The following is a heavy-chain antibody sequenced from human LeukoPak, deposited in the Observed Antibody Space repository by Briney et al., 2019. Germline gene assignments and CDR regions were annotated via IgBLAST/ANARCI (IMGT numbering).Heavy chain of an antibody. V-gene: IGHV3-30*04. CDR1: GLTFSSYA. CDR2: ISYDGSNK. CDR3: ARDYYDFWSGYYWYYYYYYGMDV. Sequence: PGGSLRLSCAASGLTFSSYAMHWVRQAPGKGLEWVAVISYDGSNKYYADSVKGRFTISRDNSKNTLYLQMNSLRAEDTAVYYCARDYYDFWSGYYWYYYYYYGMDVWGQGTTVTVSS. D-gene: IGHD3-3*01. J-gene: IGHJ6*02.